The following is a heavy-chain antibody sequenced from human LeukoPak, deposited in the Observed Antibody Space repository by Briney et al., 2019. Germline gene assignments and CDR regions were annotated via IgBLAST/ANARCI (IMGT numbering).Heavy chain of an antibody. CDR2: IYYSGST. J-gene: IGHJ4*02. CDR3: ARDSGAYGSGSYYFDY. V-gene: IGHV4-59*01. CDR1: GGSISSYY. D-gene: IGHD3-10*01. Sequence: SETLSLTCTVSGGSISSYYWSWIRQPPGKGLEWIGYIYYSGSTNYNPSLKSRVTISVDTSKNQFSLKLSSVTAAGTAVYYCARDSGAYGSGSYYFDYWGQGTLVTVSS.